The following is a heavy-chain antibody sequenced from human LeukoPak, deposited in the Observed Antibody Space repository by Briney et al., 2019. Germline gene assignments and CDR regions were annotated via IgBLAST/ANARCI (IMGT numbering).Heavy chain of an antibody. CDR1: GYTFTSYG. D-gene: IGHD3-16*01. CDR2: ISAYNGNT. J-gene: IGHJ4*02. Sequence: GASVKVSCKASGYTFTSYGISWVRQAPGQGLEWMGWISAYNGNTNYAQKLQGRVTMTTDTSTSTAYMELRSLRSEDTAVYYCASVPTLGELMGPFDYWGQGTLVTVSS. CDR3: ASVPTLGELMGPFDY. V-gene: IGHV1-18*01.